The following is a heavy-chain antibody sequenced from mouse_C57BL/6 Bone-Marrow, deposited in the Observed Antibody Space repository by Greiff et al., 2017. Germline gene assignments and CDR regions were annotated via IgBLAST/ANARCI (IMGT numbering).Heavy chain of an antibody. CDR1: GSTFTSYW. V-gene: IGHV1-64*01. Sequence: QVQLQQPGAELVKPGASVKLSCKASGSTFTSYWMHWVKQRPGQGLEWIGMIHPNGGRTNYTEQFKSKATLTVDKASSTAYMQLSSLTSEDSAVYYCARLRDGYWLAYWGQGTLVTVSA. CDR3: ARLRDGYWLAY. D-gene: IGHD2-3*01. J-gene: IGHJ3*01. CDR2: IHPNGGRT.